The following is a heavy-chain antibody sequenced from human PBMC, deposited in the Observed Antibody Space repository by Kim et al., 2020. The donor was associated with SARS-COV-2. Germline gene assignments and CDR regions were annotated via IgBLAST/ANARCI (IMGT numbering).Heavy chain of an antibody. CDR1: GYMFTSYG. V-gene: IGHV1-18*04. CDR3: ARDRRGRPGNVKWYYYNGMDV. J-gene: IGHJ6*02. Sequence: ASVKVSCKASGYMFTSYGLNWVRQAPGQGPEWMGWVGTYRGNTKSAQKFQGRVTMTIDSSRRTAYLELMSLRPDDTAVYFCARDRRGRPGNVKWYYYNGMDVWGQGTTVTVS. D-gene: IGHD3-16*01. CDR2: VGTYRGNT.